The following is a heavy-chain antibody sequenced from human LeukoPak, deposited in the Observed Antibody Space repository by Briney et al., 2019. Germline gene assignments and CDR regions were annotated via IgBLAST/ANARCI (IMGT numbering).Heavy chain of an antibody. CDR2: IYSEGSRT. V-gene: IGHV3-74*01. J-gene: IGHJ4*02. D-gene: IGHD5-18*01. CDR1: GFTLSSYW. CDR3: AREIDPTSSANGAWIQLWGMSFDY. Sequence: PGGSLRLSCAGSGFTLSSYWMHWVRQGPGKGLVWVSRIYSEGSRTTYADSVRGRFTISRDNAKNSLYLQMNSLRAEDTAVYYCAREIDPTSSANGAWIQLWGMSFDYWGQGTLVTVSS.